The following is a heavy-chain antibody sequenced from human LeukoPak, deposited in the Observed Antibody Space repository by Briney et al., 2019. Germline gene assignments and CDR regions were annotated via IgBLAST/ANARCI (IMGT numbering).Heavy chain of an antibody. CDR1: GGSISSYY. J-gene: IGHJ6*02. Sequence: SETLSLTCTVSGGSISSYYWSWIRQPPGNGLEWIGYIYYSGSTNYNPSLKSRVTISVDTSKNQFSLKLSSVTAADTAVYYCARARNLVYSVYGLDVWGQGTTVTVSS. CDR2: IYYSGST. D-gene: IGHD1-14*01. V-gene: IGHV4-59*01. CDR3: ARARNLVYSVYGLDV.